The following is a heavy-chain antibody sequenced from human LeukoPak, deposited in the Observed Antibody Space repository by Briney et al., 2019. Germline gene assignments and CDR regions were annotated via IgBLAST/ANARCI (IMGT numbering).Heavy chain of an antibody. CDR3: ARGPYCSSTSCWTNWYFDL. CDR2: ISSSSSYI. V-gene: IGHV3-21*01. CDR1: GLTFSSYS. J-gene: IGHJ2*01. D-gene: IGHD2-2*01. Sequence: GGSLRLSCAASGLTFSSYSMNWVRQAPGKGLEWVSSISSSSSYIYYADSVKGRFTISRDNAKNSLYLQMNSLRAEDTAVYYCARGPYCSSTSCWTNWYFDLWGRGTLVTVSS.